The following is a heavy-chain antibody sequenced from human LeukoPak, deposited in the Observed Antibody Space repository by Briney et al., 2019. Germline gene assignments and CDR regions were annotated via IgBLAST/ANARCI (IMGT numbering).Heavy chain of an antibody. J-gene: IGHJ4*02. D-gene: IGHD2-15*01. CDR3: ATGGRSGVAFES. V-gene: IGHV3-53*01. Sequence: GGSLRLSCTASGFIASSNYMSWVRQAPGKGLEWVSFIYSGGSTYYADSVMGRSTISRDKSNNTLYLQMNSLRAEDTAVYYCATGGRSGVAFESWGQGTLVTVSS. CDR1: GFIASSNY. CDR2: IYSGGST.